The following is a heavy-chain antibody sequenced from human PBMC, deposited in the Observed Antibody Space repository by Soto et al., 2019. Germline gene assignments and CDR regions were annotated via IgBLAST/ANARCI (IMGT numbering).Heavy chain of an antibody. V-gene: IGHV3-11*01. Sequence: GGSLRLSCGASGFTFSDDYMSWIRQAPGKGLEWVSYISSSGGTIYYADSVKGRFTISRDNAKNSLFLQMDSLRADDTAVYYCARASSPRDPWLDYWGQGTLVTVSS. CDR1: GFTFSDDY. J-gene: IGHJ4*02. CDR3: ARASSPRDPWLDY. CDR2: ISSSGGTI. D-gene: IGHD5-18*01.